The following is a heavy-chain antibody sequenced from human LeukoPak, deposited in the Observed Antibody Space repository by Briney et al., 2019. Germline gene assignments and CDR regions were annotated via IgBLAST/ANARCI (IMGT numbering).Heavy chain of an antibody. CDR3: ARSPGQWLVDFDY. J-gene: IGHJ4*02. Sequence: SETLSLTCAVYGGSFSGYYWSWIRQPPGKGLEWIGVINHSGSTNYNPSLKSRVTISVDTSKNQFSLKLSSVTAADTAVYYCARSPGQWLVDFDYWGQGTLVTVSS. CDR2: INHSGST. CDR1: GGSFSGYY. V-gene: IGHV4-34*01. D-gene: IGHD6-19*01.